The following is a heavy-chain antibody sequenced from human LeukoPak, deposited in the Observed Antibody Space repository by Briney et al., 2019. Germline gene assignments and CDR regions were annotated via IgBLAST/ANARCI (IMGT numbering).Heavy chain of an antibody. CDR1: GGSITGYY. V-gene: IGHV4-59*01. CDR2: ISDSGST. Sequence: PSETLSLTCTVSGGSITGYYWTWIRQPPGKGLEGIGYISDSGSTNYNPSLKSRVTMSVDSSNTEFSLRLTSVTAADTAVYYCARVFRGAVTSNWFDPWGQGTLVTVSS. CDR3: ARVFRGAVTSNWFDP. D-gene: IGHD4-17*01. J-gene: IGHJ5*02.